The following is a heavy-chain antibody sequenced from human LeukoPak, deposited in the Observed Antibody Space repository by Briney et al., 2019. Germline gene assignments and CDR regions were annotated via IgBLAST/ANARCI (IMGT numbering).Heavy chain of an antibody. J-gene: IGHJ1*01. CDR1: GGSVSSGSYY. D-gene: IGHD2-21*01. V-gene: IGHV4-61*01. CDR3: AREGFDDFDSQH. CDR2: IYYNGST. Sequence: KPSETLSLTCTVSGGSVSSGSYYWSWIRQPPGKGLEWIGFIYYNGSTNYNPSLKSRVTMSVDTSKNQFSLKLTSVTAADTAIYYCAREGFDDFDSQHWGQGTLVTVSS.